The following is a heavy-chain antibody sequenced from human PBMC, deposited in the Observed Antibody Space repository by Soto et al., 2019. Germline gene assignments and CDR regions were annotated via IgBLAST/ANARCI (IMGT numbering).Heavy chain of an antibody. D-gene: IGHD1-26*01. J-gene: IGHJ2*01. Sequence: EMKLVESGGGLVQPGGSLRHSCVASGFTFNNFWMKWVRQAPGKGLEWVADIKQDGSARYYVDPVGGRFTISRDNAKYSLYLEMNSLRADDTAVYYCARGGLGRYFDVWGPGTLVTVSS. V-gene: IGHV3-7*05. CDR1: GFTFNNFW. CDR3: ARGGLGRYFDV. CDR2: IKQDGSAR.